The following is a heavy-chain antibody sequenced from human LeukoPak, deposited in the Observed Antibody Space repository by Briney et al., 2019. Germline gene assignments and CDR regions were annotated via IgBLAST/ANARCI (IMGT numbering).Heavy chain of an antibody. CDR1: GFTFSSYA. V-gene: IGHV3-64*01. J-gene: IGHJ4*02. CDR2: ISSNGGST. D-gene: IGHD3-10*01. Sequence: GGSLRLSCVASGFTFSSYAMHWVRQAPGKGLEYVSAISSNGGSTYYANSVKGRFTISRDDSTNTLYLQMNSLKSEDTAVYYCPPYGSGRKFDSWGQGTLVTVSS. CDR3: PPYGSGRKFDS.